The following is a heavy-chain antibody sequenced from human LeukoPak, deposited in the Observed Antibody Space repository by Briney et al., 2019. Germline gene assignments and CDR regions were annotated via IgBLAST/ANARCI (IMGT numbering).Heavy chain of an antibody. V-gene: IGHV3-66*01. CDR3: ARDRAEGMATIIDAFDI. CDR1: GLTVSSNY. CDR2: IYSGNST. Sequence: GGSLRLSCVASGLTVSSNYMSWDRQAPGKGLEWVSVIYSGNSTYYADSVKGRFTISRDNSKNTLYLQMNSLRAEDTAVYYCARDRAEGMATIIDAFDIWGQGTMVTVSS. D-gene: IGHD5-24*01. J-gene: IGHJ3*02.